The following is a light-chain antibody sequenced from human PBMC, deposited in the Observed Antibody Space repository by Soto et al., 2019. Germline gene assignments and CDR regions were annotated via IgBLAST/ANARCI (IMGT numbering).Light chain of an antibody. CDR2: EVS. CDR1: SSDIGAHNY. CDR3: NSFASSNSLI. V-gene: IGLV2-14*01. J-gene: IGLJ2*01. Sequence: QSALTQPASVSGSLGQSITISCTGTSSDIGAHNYVSWYQQHPGKAPKLIIYEVSYRPSGVSNRFSASKSANTASLTISGLQAEDEADYYCNSFASSNSLIFGGGTKVTVL.